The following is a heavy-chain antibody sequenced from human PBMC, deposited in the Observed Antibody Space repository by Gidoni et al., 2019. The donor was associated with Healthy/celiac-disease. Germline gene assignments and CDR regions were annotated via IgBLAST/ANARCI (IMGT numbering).Heavy chain of an antibody. CDR2: IYYSGST. J-gene: IGHJ6*02. CDR1: GGSVSSGSYY. Sequence: HVQLQESGPGPVKPSSTLSLTCTVSGGSVSSGSYYWSWIRQPPGKGLEWIGYIYYSGSTNYNTSLKSRVTISVDTSKNQFSRKLRAVTAADTAVYYCARVVDYYYGMDVWGQGTTVTVSS. D-gene: IGHD1-26*01. CDR3: ARVVDYYYGMDV. V-gene: IGHV4-61*01.